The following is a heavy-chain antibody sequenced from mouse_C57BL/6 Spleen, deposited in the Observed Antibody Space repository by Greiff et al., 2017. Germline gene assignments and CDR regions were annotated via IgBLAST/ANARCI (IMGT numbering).Heavy chain of an antibody. D-gene: IGHD6-1*01. CDR2: INPNNGGT. CDR3: ARPNLDYAMDY. Sequence: VQLQQSGPELVKPGASVKIPCKASGYTFTDYNMDWVKQSHGKSLEWIGDINPNNGGTIYNQKFKGKATLTVDKSSSTAYMELRSLTSEDTAVYCCARPNLDYAMDYWGQGTSVTVSS. CDR1: GYTFTDYN. J-gene: IGHJ4*01. V-gene: IGHV1-18*01.